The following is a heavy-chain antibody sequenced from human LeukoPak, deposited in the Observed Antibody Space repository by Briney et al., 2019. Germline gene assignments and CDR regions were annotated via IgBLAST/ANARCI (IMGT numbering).Heavy chain of an antibody. CDR1: GGTFSNYA. CDR3: ATVRYYGSGAGQYWYFDL. V-gene: IGHV1-69*13. J-gene: IGHJ2*01. Sequence: ASVKVSCKASGGTFSNYAISWVRQAPGQGLEWMGGIIPIFDTGNYAQKFQGRVTITADESTSTAYMELSSLRSEDTAMYYCATVRYYGSGAGQYWYFDLWGRGTLVTVSS. CDR2: IIPIFDTG. D-gene: IGHD3-10*01.